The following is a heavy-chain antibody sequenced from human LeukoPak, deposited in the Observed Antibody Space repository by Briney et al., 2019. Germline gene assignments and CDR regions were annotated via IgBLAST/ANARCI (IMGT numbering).Heavy chain of an antibody. D-gene: IGHD1-26*01. CDR2: IYYSGST. CDR1: GGSISSSSYY. Sequence: SETLSLTCTVSGGSISSSSYYWGWIRQPPGKGLEWIGSIYYSGSTYYNPSLKSRVTISVDTSKNQFSLKLSSVTAADTAVYYCARIGGSYYYYYYMDVWGKGTTVTVSS. J-gene: IGHJ6*03. V-gene: IGHV4-39*07. CDR3: ARIGGSYYYYYYMDV.